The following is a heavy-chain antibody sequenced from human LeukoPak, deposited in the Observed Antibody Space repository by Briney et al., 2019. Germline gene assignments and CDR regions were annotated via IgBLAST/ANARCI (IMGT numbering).Heavy chain of an antibody. D-gene: IGHD4-17*01. CDR3: ARDKEHGDSFFDY. V-gene: IGHV3-21*01. Sequence: GGSLRLSCTASEFSFSDYSMNWVRQAPGKGLEWVSTMSSSSSSSYTYYADSVKGRFTISRDNAKNSLYLQMNSLRAEDTAVYYCARDKEHGDSFFDYWGQGTLVTVSS. CDR2: MSSSSSSSYT. CDR1: EFSFSDYS. J-gene: IGHJ4*02.